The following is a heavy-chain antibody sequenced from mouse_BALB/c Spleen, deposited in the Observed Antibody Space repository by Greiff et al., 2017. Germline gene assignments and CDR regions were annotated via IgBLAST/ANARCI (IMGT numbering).Heavy chain of an antibody. V-gene: IGHV1-54*01. J-gene: IGHJ4*01. Sequence: QVQLQQSGAELVRPGTSVKVSCKASGYAFTNYLIEWVKQRPGQGLEWIGVINPGSGGTIYNQKFKGKATLTVDKSSSTAYMELRSLTSEDTAVYYCARSDTTATDYAMDYWGQGTSVTVSA. D-gene: IGHD1-2*01. CDR1: GYAFTNYL. CDR3: ARSDTTATDYAMDY. CDR2: INPGSGGT.